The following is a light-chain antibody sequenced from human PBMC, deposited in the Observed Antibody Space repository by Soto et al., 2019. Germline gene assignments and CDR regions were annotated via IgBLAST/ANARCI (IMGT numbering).Light chain of an antibody. CDR1: QSISSW. CDR3: QQANSFPIT. Sequence: DIQMTQSPSSLSASVGDTVTITCRASQSISSWLAWYRQKPGKAPKLLIYAASSLQSGVPSRFSGSGSGTDFTLTISSLQPEDFATYYCQQANSFPITFGQGTRLEIK. V-gene: IGKV1-12*01. CDR2: AAS. J-gene: IGKJ5*01.